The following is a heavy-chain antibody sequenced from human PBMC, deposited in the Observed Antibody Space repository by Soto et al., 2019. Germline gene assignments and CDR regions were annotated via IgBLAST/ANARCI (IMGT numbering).Heavy chain of an antibody. J-gene: IGHJ4*02. V-gene: IGHV3-30*18. CDR2: ISYDGSDK. D-gene: IGHD5-18*01. CDR3: AKGYGYFDD. CDR1: GFTFSSYG. Sequence: QVQLVESGGGVVQPGRSLRLSCAASGFTFSSYGMHWVRQAPGKGLEWVAVISYDGSDKYYVDSVKGRFTISRDNSKNTLYLQMNSLRAEDTAVCYCAKGYGYFDDWGQGTLVTVSS.